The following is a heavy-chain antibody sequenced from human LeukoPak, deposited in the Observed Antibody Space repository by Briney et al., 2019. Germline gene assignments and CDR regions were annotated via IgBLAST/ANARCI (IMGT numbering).Heavy chain of an antibody. D-gene: IGHD2-2*01. CDR1: GGSISSGDYS. Sequence: SETLSLTCTVSGGSISSGDYSWSWIRQPPGKGLEWIGYIYYSGSTYYNPSLKSRVTISVDTSKNQFSLKLSSVTAADTAVYYCARELVVPAAISRFDPWGQGTLVTVSS. CDR2: IYYSGST. CDR3: ARELVVPAAISRFDP. J-gene: IGHJ5*02. V-gene: IGHV4-30-4*01.